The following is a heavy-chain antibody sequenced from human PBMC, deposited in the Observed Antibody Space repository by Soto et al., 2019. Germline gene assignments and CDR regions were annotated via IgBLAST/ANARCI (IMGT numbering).Heavy chain of an antibody. V-gene: IGHV3-21*01. CDR2: INSGSFSI. Sequence: GGSLRLSCAACGFTFSSYSMNWVRQAPGKGLEWVSSINSGSFSINYADSVKGRFSISRDNAQNSLHLQMNNLRAEDTAVYYCARGVWFGELSYYFDYWGQGTLVTVSS. CDR1: GFTFSSYS. CDR3: ARGVWFGELSYYFDY. D-gene: IGHD3-10*01. J-gene: IGHJ4*02.